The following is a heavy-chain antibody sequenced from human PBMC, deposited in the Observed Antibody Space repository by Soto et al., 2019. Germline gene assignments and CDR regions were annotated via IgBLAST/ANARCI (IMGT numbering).Heavy chain of an antibody. Sequence: GVLRLSCAASGFTFSSYSMNWVRQAPGKGLEWVSSISSSSSYIYYADSVKGRFTISRDNAKNSLYLQMNSLRAEDTAVYYCASSLDDYDLFDYWGQGTLVTVSS. D-gene: IGHD4-17*01. V-gene: IGHV3-21*01. CDR2: ISSSSSYI. CDR1: GFTFSSYS. CDR3: ASSLDDYDLFDY. J-gene: IGHJ4*02.